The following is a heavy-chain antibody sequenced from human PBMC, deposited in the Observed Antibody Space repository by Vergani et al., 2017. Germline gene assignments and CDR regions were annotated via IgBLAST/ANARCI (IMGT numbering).Heavy chain of an antibody. CDR1: GYSFTSYW. V-gene: IGHV5-51*01. CDR3: ARHRTSSSGGGDYYYYGMDV. D-gene: IGHD6-6*01. J-gene: IGHJ6*02. Sequence: EVQLVQSGAEVKKPGESLKISCKGSGYSFTSYWIGWVRQMPGKGLEWMGIIYPGDSDTRYSPSFQGQVTISADKSINTAYLHWGSLKASDTAMYYCARHRTSSSGGGDYYYYGMDVWGQGTTVTVSS. CDR2: IYPGDSDT.